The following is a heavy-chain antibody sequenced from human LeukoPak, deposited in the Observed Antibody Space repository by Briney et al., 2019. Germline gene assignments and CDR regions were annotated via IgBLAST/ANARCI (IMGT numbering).Heavy chain of an antibody. CDR3: AREDYDSSGYYYVEGSWFDP. D-gene: IGHD3-22*01. Sequence: GGSLRLSCAASGFTFSSYGMHWVRQAPGKGLEWVAVIWYDGSNKYYADSVKGRFTISRDNSKNTLYLQMNSLRAEDTAVYYCAREDYDSSGYYYVEGSWFDPWGQGTLVTVSS. CDR2: IWYDGSNK. J-gene: IGHJ5*02. V-gene: IGHV3-33*01. CDR1: GFTFSSYG.